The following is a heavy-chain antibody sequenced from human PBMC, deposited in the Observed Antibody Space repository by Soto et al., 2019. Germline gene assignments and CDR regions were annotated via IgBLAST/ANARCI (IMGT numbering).Heavy chain of an antibody. CDR3: AREGQRSLQPQNWLDP. CDR1: GFLLSSNG. J-gene: IGHJ5*02. Sequence: PGGSLRLSCAASGFLLSSNGVHWVRQAPGKGLEWVAVVSYDGSKEYYADSVKGRFTISRDTSRNTLYLQMNSLRTEDTAVYYCAREGQRSLQPQNWLDPWGQGTLVTVSS. D-gene: IGHD4-17*01. V-gene: IGHV3-30*03. CDR2: VSYDGSKE.